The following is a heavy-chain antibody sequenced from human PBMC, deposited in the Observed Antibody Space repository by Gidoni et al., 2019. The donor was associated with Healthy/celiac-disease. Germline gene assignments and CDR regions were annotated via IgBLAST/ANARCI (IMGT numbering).Heavy chain of an antibody. CDR3: ARFIYAFDI. J-gene: IGHJ3*02. Sequence: QAPGQGLEWMGGIIPIFGTANYAQKFQGRVTITADKSTSTAYMELSSLRSEDTAVYYCARFIYAFDIWGQGTMVTVSS. V-gene: IGHV1-69*06. D-gene: IGHD3-10*01. CDR2: IIPIFGTA.